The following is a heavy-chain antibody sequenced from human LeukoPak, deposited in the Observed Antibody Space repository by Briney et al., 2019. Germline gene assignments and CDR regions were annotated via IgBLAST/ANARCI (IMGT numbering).Heavy chain of an antibody. Sequence: GASVKVSCKASGYTFTSYGISWVRQAPGQGLEWMGWISAYNGNTNYAQKLQGRVTMTTDTSTSTAYMELRSLRSDDTAVYYCAKNERPIYDSSGYLDAFDIWGQGTMVTVSS. CDR1: GYTFTSYG. J-gene: IGHJ3*02. D-gene: IGHD3-22*01. V-gene: IGHV1-18*01. CDR3: AKNERPIYDSSGYLDAFDI. CDR2: ISAYNGNT.